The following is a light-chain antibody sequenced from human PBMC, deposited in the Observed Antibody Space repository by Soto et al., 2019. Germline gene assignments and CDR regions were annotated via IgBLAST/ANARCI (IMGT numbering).Light chain of an antibody. CDR1: QGIRNF. J-gene: IGKJ3*01. CDR3: QKYSSVPV. Sequence: DIQMTQSPTSLSASVGDRVTITCRASQGIRNFVAWYQQKPGKAPKLLIYAASTLQSGVPSRFSGSGSGTDFTFTIKSLQPEDVATYSCQKYSSVPVFGPGTKVEIK. CDR2: AAS. V-gene: IGKV1-27*01.